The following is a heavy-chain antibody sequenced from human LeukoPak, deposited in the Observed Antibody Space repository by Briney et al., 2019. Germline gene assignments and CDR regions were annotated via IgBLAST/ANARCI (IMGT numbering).Heavy chain of an antibody. J-gene: IGHJ4*02. V-gene: IGHV1-69*06. Sequence: GASVKVSCKASGGTFSSYAISWVRQAPGQGLEWMGGIIPIFGTANYAQKFQGRVTITADKSTSTAYMELSSLRSEDTAVYYCAREGASSGWYYFDYWGQGTLVTVSS. CDR2: IIPIFGTA. CDR1: GGTFSSYA. D-gene: IGHD6-19*01. CDR3: AREGASSGWYYFDY.